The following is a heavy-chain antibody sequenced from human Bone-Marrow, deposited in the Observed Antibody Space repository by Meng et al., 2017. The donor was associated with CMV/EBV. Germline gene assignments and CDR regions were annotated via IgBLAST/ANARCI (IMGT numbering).Heavy chain of an antibody. CDR2: IRYDGSNK. V-gene: IGHV3-30*02. D-gene: IGHD2-2*01. CDR1: GFTFSSYG. Sequence: GGSLSLSCAASGFTFSSYGMHWVRQAPGKGLEWVAFIRYDGSNKYYADSVKGRFTISRDNSKNTLYLQMNSLRAEDTAVYYCATLRVVPAAKTTGWGQGTLVTVSS. CDR3: ATLRVVPAAKTTG. J-gene: IGHJ4*02.